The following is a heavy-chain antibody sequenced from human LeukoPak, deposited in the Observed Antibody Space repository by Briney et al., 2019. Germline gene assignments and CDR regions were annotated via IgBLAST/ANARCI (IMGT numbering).Heavy chain of an antibody. CDR2: ISYDGSNK. CDR3: AKDSSYYYDSSGYYSFDY. CDR1: GFTFSSFA. D-gene: IGHD3-22*01. Sequence: GGSLRLSCAASGFTFSSFAMHWVRQAPGKGLEWVAVISYDGSNKYDADSVKGRFTISRDNSKNTLYLQMNSLRAEDTAVYYCAKDSSYYYDSSGYYSFDYWGQGTLVTVSS. J-gene: IGHJ4*02. V-gene: IGHV3-30-3*01.